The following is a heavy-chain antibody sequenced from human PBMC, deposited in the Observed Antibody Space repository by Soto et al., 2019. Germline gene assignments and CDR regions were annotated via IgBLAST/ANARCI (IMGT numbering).Heavy chain of an antibody. CDR1: GGAFISYA. J-gene: IGHJ6*02. V-gene: IGHV1-69*13. Sequence: GXSGKVSCKASGGAFISYAISWVRQAPGQGLEWMGGIIPIFGTANYAQKFQGRVTITADESTSTAYMELSSLRSEDTAVYYCARLGMYYDFWSGPSYYYYGMDVWGQGTTVTVSS. CDR2: IIPIFGTA. D-gene: IGHD3-3*01. CDR3: ARLGMYYDFWSGPSYYYYGMDV.